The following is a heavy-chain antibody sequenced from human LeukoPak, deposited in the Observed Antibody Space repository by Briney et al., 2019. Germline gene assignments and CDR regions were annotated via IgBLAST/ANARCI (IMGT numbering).Heavy chain of an antibody. CDR3: AREPLYDSSGYWDY. Sequence: GGSLRLSCAASGFTFSSYAMHWVRQAPGKGLEWVAVISYDGSNKYYADSVKGRFTISRDNSKNTLYLQMNSLRAEDTAVYYCAREPLYDSSGYWDYWGQGTLVTVSS. D-gene: IGHD3-22*01. J-gene: IGHJ4*02. V-gene: IGHV3-30-3*01. CDR2: ISYDGSNK. CDR1: GFTFSSYA.